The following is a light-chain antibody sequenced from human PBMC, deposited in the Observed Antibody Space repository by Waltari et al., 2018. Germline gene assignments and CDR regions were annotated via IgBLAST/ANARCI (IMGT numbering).Light chain of an antibody. CDR2: GNS. CDR1: GSNIGAGFD. V-gene: IGLV1-40*01. J-gene: IGLJ3*02. CDR3: QSYDSSLTGSWV. Sequence: QSVLTQPPSVSGAPGQRVTISCTGSGSNIGAGFDVHWYQQLPGTAPKLLVYGNSNRPSGVPDRFSASKSGTSASLAITGLQAEDEADYYCQSYDSSLTGSWVFGGGTKLTVL.